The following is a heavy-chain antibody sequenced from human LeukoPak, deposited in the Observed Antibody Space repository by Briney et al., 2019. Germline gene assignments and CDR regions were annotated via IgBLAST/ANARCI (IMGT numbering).Heavy chain of an antibody. D-gene: IGHD3-10*01. CDR3: ASSPVLLWFGELLPPPSD. V-gene: IGHV4-38-2*02. CDR1: GYSISGGYY. Sequence: SETLALTCTVSGYSISGGYYWGWIRQPPGKGLEWIGSIYHSGSTYYNPSLKSRVTISVDTSKNQFSLKLSSVTAADTAVYYCASSPVLLWFGELLPPPSDWGQGTLVTVSS. J-gene: IGHJ4*02. CDR2: IYHSGST.